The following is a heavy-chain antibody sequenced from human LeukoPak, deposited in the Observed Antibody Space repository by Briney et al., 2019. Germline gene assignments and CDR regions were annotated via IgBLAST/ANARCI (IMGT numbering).Heavy chain of an antibody. V-gene: IGHV3-30*03. D-gene: IGHD6-13*01. CDR1: GFTFSSYG. CDR3: AIIAAASRSVDP. CDR2: ISYDGSNK. Sequence: GRSLRLSCAASGFTFSSYGMHWVRQAPGKGLEWVAVISYDGSNKYYAGSVKGRFTISRDNSKNTLYLQMNSLRAEDTAVYYWAIIAAASRSVDPWGQGTLVTVSS. J-gene: IGHJ5*02.